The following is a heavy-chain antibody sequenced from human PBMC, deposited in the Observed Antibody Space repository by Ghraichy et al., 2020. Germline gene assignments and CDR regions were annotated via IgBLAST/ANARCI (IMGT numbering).Heavy chain of an antibody. Sequence: SQTLSLTCAVYGGSFSGYYWSWIRQPPGKGLEWIGEINHSGSTNYNPSLKSRVTISVDTSKNQLSLKLSSVTAADTAVYYCARGTVLVVYASYYYYGMDVWGQGTTVTVSS. D-gene: IGHD2-8*01. CDR1: GGSFSGYY. CDR2: INHSGST. CDR3: ARGTVLVVYASYYYYGMDV. J-gene: IGHJ6*02. V-gene: IGHV4-34*01.